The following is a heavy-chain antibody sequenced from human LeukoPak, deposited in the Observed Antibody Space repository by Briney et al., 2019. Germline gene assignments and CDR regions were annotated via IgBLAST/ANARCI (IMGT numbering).Heavy chain of an antibody. V-gene: IGHV4-59*01. CDR1: GGSISSYY. D-gene: IGHD3-3*01. CDR2: IYYSGST. CDR3: ARSSRGLGYDFPFDY. J-gene: IGHJ4*02. Sequence: SETLSLTCTVSGGSISSYYWSWIRQPPGKGLEWIEYIYYSGSTNYNPSLKSRVTISVDTSKNQFSLKLSSVTAADTAVYFCARSSRGLGYDFPFDYWGQGTLVTVSS.